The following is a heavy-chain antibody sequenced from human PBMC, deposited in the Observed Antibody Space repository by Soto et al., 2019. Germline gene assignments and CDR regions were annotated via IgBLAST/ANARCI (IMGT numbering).Heavy chain of an antibody. CDR1: GASVSSGSYY. D-gene: IGHD3-22*01. CDR3: ARRIDYSYYFPD. CDR2: IYYSGST. J-gene: IGHJ4*02. V-gene: IGHV4-61*01. Sequence: QVQLQESGPGLVKPSETLSLTCTVSGASVSSGSYYWSWIRQPPGKGLEWIGHIYYSGSTSYNPSLKTRVTMSVDTSKNQFSLKLTSVTAAATAVYFCARRIDYSYYFPDWGQGTLVTVSS.